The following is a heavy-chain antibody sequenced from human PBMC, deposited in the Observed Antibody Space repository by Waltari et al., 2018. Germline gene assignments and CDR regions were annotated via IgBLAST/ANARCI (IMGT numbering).Heavy chain of an antibody. Sequence: QLQLQESGPGLVKPSETLSLTCTVSGGSISSSSYYWGWIRQPPGKGLEWLGSIYYSGSTYYNPSLKSRVTISVDTSKNQFSLKLSSVTAADTAVYYCARGLAVAVTFDYWGQGTLVIVSS. CDR2: IYYSGST. V-gene: IGHV4-39*07. CDR1: GGSISSSSYY. D-gene: IGHD6-19*01. CDR3: ARGLAVAVTFDY. J-gene: IGHJ4*02.